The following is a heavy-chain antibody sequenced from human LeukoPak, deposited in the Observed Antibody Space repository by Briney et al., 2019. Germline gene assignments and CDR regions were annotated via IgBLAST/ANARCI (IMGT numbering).Heavy chain of an antibody. CDR2: TSHSGTT. CDR3: AKTTRASIRSAFDI. J-gene: IGHJ3*02. V-gene: IGHV4-39*01. Sequence: SETLSLTCTVSGGSITTSSYYWGWVRQPPGKGLEWIGCTSHSGTTFYSPSLRSRVSISVDTSNSQFPLKLSSVTATDTAVYYCAKTTRASIRSAFDIWGQGTLVTVSS. D-gene: IGHD1-7*01. CDR1: GGSITTSSYY.